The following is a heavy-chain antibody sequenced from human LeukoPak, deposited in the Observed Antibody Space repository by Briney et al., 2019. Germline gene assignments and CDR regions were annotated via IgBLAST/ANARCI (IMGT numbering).Heavy chain of an antibody. CDR3: ARGYSGYDPTYFDY. V-gene: IGHV4-59*01. D-gene: IGHD5-12*01. Sequence: SETLSLTCTVSGGSISSYYWSWIRQPPGKGLEWIGYIYYSGSTKYNPSLKSRVTLSGDTSKKQFSLKLSSVTAADTAVYYCARGYSGYDPTYFDYWGQGTLVAVSS. J-gene: IGHJ4*02. CDR2: IYYSGST. CDR1: GGSISSYY.